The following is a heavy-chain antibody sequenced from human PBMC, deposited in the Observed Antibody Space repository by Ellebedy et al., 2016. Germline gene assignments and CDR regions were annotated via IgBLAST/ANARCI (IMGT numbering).Heavy chain of an antibody. CDR3: ARTGESGSYPRDY. Sequence: SETLSLTCTVSGGSISSSSYYWGWIRQPPGKGLEWIGSIYYSGSTYYNPSLKSRVTISVDTSKNQFSLKLSSVTAADTAVYYCARTGESGSYPRDYWGQGTLVTVSS. CDR1: GGSISSSSYY. D-gene: IGHD1-26*01. J-gene: IGHJ4*02. CDR2: IYYSGST. V-gene: IGHV4-39*01.